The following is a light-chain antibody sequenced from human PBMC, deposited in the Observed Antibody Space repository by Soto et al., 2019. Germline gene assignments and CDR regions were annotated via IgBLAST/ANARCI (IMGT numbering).Light chain of an antibody. Sequence: EIVLTQSPGTLSLSPGERASLSCRASQSVSSSYLAWYQQKPGQAPRLLIYGASSRATGIPDRFSGSGSGTDFTLTISRLEPEDFAFYFCQQYNNWWTFGQGTRLEIK. CDR3: QQYNNWWT. V-gene: IGKV3-20*01. CDR2: GAS. J-gene: IGKJ5*01. CDR1: QSVSSSY.